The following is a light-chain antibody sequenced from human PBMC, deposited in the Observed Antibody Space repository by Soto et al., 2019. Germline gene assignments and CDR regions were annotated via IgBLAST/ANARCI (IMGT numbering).Light chain of an antibody. V-gene: IGLV2-11*01. CDR2: DVS. Sequence: QSALTQPRSVSGSPGQSGTISCTGTSSDVGRYNYVSWYQHHPGTAPKVMIYDVSERPSGVPDRFSGSKSGNTASLTISGLQAEDEADYYCCSYAGSPRFVFGTGTKVTVL. CDR1: SSDVGRYNY. CDR3: CSYAGSPRFV. J-gene: IGLJ1*01.